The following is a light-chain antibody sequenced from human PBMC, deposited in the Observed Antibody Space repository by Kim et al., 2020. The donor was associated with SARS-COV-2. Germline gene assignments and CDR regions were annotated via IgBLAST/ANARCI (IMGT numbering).Light chain of an antibody. CDR3: QQYSNYPYS. V-gene: IGKV1-5*03. CDR2: KAS. J-gene: IGKJ2*01. Sequence: IQMTQTPSTLSASVGDRVTITCRASQSLSGWLAWYQQKPGRAPKLLIYKASTLESGVPSRFSGSGSGTEFTLTISSLQPDDFATYYCQQYSNYPYSFGQGTKLEI. CDR1: QSLSGW.